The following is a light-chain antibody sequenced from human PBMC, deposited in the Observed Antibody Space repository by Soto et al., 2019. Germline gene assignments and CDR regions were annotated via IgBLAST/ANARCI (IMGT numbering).Light chain of an antibody. CDR1: SSNIGAGYN. V-gene: IGLV1-40*01. J-gene: IGLJ3*02. CDR2: GNS. Sequence: QSVLTQPPSVSGAPGQRVTIFCTGSSSNIGAGYNVHWYQQLPGTAPKLLIYGNSNRASGVPDRFSGFKSGTSASLAITGLQAEDEADYYCQSYDLSPSDHWVFGGGTKLTVL. CDR3: QSYDLSPSDHWV.